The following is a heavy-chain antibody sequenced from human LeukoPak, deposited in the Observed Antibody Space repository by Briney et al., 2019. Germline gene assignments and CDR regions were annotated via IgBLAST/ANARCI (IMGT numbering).Heavy chain of an antibody. D-gene: IGHD6-19*01. CDR3: ANDRFGYSSGPMDYYYGMDV. CDR2: IRYDGSNK. V-gene: IGHV3-30*02. J-gene: IGHJ6*02. Sequence: GGSLRLSCAASGFTFSSYGMHWVRQAPGKGLEWVAFIRYDGSNKYYADSVKGRFTISRDNSKNTLYLQMNSLRAEDTAVYYCANDRFGYSSGPMDYYYGMDVWGQGTTVTVSS. CDR1: GFTFSSYG.